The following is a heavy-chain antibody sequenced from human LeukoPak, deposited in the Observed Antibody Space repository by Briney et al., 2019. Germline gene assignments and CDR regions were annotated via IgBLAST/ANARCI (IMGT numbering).Heavy chain of an antibody. CDR3: ARRIVGATAYFQH. V-gene: IGHV4-39*01. D-gene: IGHD1-26*01. CDR2: IYYSGST. J-gene: IGHJ1*01. CDR1: GGSISSSSYY. Sequence: SETLSLTCTVSGGSISSSSYYWRWIRKPPGKGLEWIGSIYYSGSTYYNPSLKRRVTISVDTSKNQFSLTLSSVTAADTAVYYCARRIVGATAYFQHWGQGTLVTVSS.